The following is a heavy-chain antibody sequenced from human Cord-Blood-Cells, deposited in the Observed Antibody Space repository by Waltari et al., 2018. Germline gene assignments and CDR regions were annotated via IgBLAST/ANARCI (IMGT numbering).Heavy chain of an antibody. V-gene: IGHV4-59*01. CDR3: ARYFWSGYFDY. J-gene: IGHJ4*02. D-gene: IGHD3-3*01. CDR2: IYYSGST. CDR1: GCSISSYY. Sequence: QVQLQESGPGLVKPSETLSLTCTVSGCSISSYYWSWIRQPPGKGLEWIGYIYYSGSTNYNPSRKSRVTISVDTSKNQFSLKLSSVTAADTAVYYCARYFWSGYFDYWGQGTLVTVSS.